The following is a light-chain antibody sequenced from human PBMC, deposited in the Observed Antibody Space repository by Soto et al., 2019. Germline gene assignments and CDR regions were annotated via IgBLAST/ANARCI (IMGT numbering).Light chain of an antibody. CDR2: EVT. CDR1: SSDIGDYKY. Sequence: QSALTQPASVSGSPGQSITISRTGSSSDIGDYKYVSWYQQHPGKAPKLMIYEVTNRPSGVSHRFSGSKSGNTASLTISGLQAEDEADYYCSSYTRSSALDVVFGGGTKLTVL. J-gene: IGLJ2*01. CDR3: SSYTRSSALDVV. V-gene: IGLV2-14*01.